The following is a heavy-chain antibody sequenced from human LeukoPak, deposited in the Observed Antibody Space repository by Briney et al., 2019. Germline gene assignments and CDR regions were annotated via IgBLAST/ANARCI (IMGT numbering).Heavy chain of an antibody. CDR1: GGSISSSNW. J-gene: IGHJ4*02. D-gene: IGHD5-18*01. CDR2: ISQSETT. V-gene: IGHV4-4*02. CDR3: AREGYSYVPGGY. Sequence: PSETLSLTCAVSGGSISSSNWWSWVRQPPGKGLEWIGEISQSETTNYNPSLESRVTISIDKSKNQLSLKLTSVTAADTAVYYCAREGYSYVPGGYWGQGTLVTVSS.